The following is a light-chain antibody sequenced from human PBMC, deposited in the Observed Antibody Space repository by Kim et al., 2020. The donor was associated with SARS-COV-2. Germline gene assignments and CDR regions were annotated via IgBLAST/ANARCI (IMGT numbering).Light chain of an antibody. V-gene: IGLV3-19*01. Sequence: ALGQTVRITCQGDSLRSCYATWYQQKPGQAPVLVIYAKNKRPSGIPDRFSGSGSGNTASLTIAGGQAEDEADYYCNCRDTSGDHWVFGGGTQLTVL. CDR2: AKN. CDR1: SLRSCY. J-gene: IGLJ3*02. CDR3: NCRDTSGDHWV.